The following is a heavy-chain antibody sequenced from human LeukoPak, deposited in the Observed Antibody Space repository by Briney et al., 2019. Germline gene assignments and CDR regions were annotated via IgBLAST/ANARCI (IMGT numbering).Heavy chain of an antibody. V-gene: IGHV3-23*01. J-gene: IGHJ5*02. D-gene: IGHD1-26*01. CDR1: GFTFSSFG. Sequence: PGGSLRLSCAASGFTFSSFGMNWVRQGPGKGLEWVSSITGSGETTHYADSVKGRFTISRDNSKNTLYLQMNSLRADDTAVYYCARPWRDVSIATWFNPWGQGTLVTVSS. CDR3: ARPWRDVSIATWFNP. CDR2: ITGSGETT.